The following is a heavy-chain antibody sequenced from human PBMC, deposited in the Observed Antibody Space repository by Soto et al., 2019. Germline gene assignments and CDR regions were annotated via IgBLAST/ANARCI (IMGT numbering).Heavy chain of an antibody. D-gene: IGHD1-1*01. CDR1: GYTFTSQG. Sequence: QVQLVQSGGGVVQPGTSLRLSCAASGYTFTSQGMHWVRQPPGKGLEWVAVIWHDESNKFYADAVKGRFTVSRDTSKNTVYLQMNSLRADDTAVYYCARDHYWGTGDSWGQGTPVTVSS. V-gene: IGHV3-33*01. CDR2: IWHDESNK. CDR3: ARDHYWGTGDS. J-gene: IGHJ4*02.